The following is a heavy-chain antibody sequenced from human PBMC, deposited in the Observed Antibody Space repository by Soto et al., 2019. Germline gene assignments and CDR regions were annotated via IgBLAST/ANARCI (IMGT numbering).Heavy chain of an antibody. Sequence: GGSLRLSCAASGFTFSSYAMSWVRQAPGKGLEWVSAISGSGGSTYYADSVKGRFTISRDNSKNTLYLQMNSLRAEDTAVYYCAKSIGCGGGSCYFDYWGQGTLVTVSS. CDR2: ISGSGGST. D-gene: IGHD2-15*01. V-gene: IGHV3-23*01. CDR3: AKSIGCGGGSCYFDY. J-gene: IGHJ4*02. CDR1: GFTFSSYA.